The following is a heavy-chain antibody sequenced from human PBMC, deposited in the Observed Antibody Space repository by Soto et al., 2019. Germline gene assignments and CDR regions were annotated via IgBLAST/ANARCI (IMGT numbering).Heavy chain of an antibody. J-gene: IGHJ4*02. Sequence: GESLKISCKGSVYIFSNYWIGWVRQMPGKGLEWMGIIYPDNSDIRYSPYFQGQVTISADKSIDTAFLQWNSLKASGTAIYYCATRRRYHGYDCWGQGTLVTVSS. D-gene: IGHD3-9*01. CDR1: VYIFSNYW. CDR2: IYPDNSDI. CDR3: ATRRRYHGYDC. V-gene: IGHV5-51*01.